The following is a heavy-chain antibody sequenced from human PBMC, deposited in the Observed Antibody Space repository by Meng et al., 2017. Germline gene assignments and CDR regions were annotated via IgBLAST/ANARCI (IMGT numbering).Heavy chain of an antibody. CDR3: ARDSAIVVDAFDI. D-gene: IGHD3-22*01. CDR2: IIPIFGTA. V-gene: IGHV1-69*05. CDR1: GYTFTSYY. Sequence: SVKVSCKASGYTFTSYYMHWVRQAPGQGLEWMGGIIPIFGTANYAQKFQGRVTITTDESTSTAYMELSSLRSEDTAVYYCARDSAIVVDAFDIWGQGTMVTVSS. J-gene: IGHJ3*02.